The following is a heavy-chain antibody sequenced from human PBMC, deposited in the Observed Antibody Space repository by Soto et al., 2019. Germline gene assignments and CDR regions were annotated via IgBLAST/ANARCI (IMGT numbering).Heavy chain of an antibody. CDR3: ARRYGANFDY. CDR2: IYYSGST. Sequence: QVQLQESGPGLVKPSETLSLTCTVSGGSISSYYWSWIRQPPGKGLEWIGYIYYSGSTNYNPSLTSRVTISVATSKNQFSLKLSSVTAADTAVYYCARRYGANFDYWGQGTLVTVSS. J-gene: IGHJ4*02. CDR1: GGSISSYY. D-gene: IGHD4-17*01. V-gene: IGHV4-59*08.